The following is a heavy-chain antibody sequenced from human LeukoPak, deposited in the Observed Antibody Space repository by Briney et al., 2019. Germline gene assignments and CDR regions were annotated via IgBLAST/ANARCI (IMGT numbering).Heavy chain of an antibody. V-gene: IGHV4-59*08. Sequence: SETLSLTCSVSGDSIGNYYWAWIRQPPGKRLEWIGNINYSGITDYNPSLKSRGTISIVASENQLSLRLSSVTAADTAVYYCAKTIRKYYLDSSGFLFQQWSQGTLVTVTS. D-gene: IGHD3-22*01. CDR2: INYSGIT. J-gene: IGHJ1*01. CDR1: GDSIGNYY. CDR3: AKTIRKYYLDSSGFLFQQ.